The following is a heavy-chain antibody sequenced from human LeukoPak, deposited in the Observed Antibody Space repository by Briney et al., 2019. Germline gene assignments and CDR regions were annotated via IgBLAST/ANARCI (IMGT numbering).Heavy chain of an antibody. CDR1: GFTFSSYE. CDR3: VRSRSTWFGEVLAAFDI. CDR2: ISSRGSTI. V-gene: IGHV3-48*03. D-gene: IGHD3-10*01. Sequence: PGGSLRLSCAASGFTFSSYEMNWVRQAPGKGLEWVSYISSRGSTIYYADSVKGRFTISRDNAKNSLYLQMNSLRAEDTAVYYCVRSRSTWFGEVLAAFDIWGQGTMVTVSS. J-gene: IGHJ3*02.